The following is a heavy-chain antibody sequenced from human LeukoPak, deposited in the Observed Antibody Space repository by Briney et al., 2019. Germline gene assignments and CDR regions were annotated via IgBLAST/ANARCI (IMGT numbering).Heavy chain of an antibody. Sequence: GASVTVSCKASGYTFTGYYMHWVRQAPGQGLEWMGWINPNSGGTNYAQKFQGRVTMTRDTSISTAYMELSRLRSDDTAVYYCAREKQQLLYYFDSWGQGTLVTVSS. J-gene: IGHJ4*02. CDR1: GYTFTGYY. CDR2: INPNSGGT. CDR3: AREKQQLLYYFDS. D-gene: IGHD6-13*01. V-gene: IGHV1-2*02.